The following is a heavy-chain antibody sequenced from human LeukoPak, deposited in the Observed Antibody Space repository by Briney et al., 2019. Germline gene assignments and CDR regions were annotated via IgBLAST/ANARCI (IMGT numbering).Heavy chain of an antibody. D-gene: IGHD6-13*01. CDR2: ISGSGGST. J-gene: IGHJ1*01. CDR3: ARELTIPAAGWQIRH. CDR1: GFTFSSYA. Sequence: GGSLRLSCAASGFTFSSYAMSWVRQAPGKGLEWVSAISGSGGSTYYADSVKGRFTISRDNSKNTLYLQMDSLRTEDTAVYYCARELTIPAAGWQIRHWGQGTLVIVSS. V-gene: IGHV3-23*01.